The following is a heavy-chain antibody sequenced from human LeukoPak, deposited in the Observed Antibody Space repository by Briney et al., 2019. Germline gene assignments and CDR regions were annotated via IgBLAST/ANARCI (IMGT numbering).Heavy chain of an antibody. CDR2: INTKNGDT. Sequence: GASVKVPFEASGYTLTYNNISWVRQAPGQGLEWMGWINTKNGDTNYAQKLQGRVTMTTDTSTNTAYMELRSLRSEDTAVYYCATELRYLESDRMDVWGQGTTVTVSS. J-gene: IGHJ6*02. CDR1: GYTLTYNN. D-gene: IGHD3-3*01. V-gene: IGHV1-18*01. CDR3: ATELRYLESDRMDV.